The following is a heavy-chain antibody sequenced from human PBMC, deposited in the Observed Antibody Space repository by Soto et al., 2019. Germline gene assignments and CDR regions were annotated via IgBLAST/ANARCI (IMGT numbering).Heavy chain of an antibody. D-gene: IGHD3-9*01. J-gene: IGHJ4*02. CDR3: ARENYDIVTGVKYYFDY. CDR2: IYYSGST. CDR1: GGSISSGGYY. V-gene: IGHV4-31*03. Sequence: PSETLSLTCTVSGGSISSGGYYWSLIRQHPGKGLEWIGYIYYSGSTYYNPSLKSRVTISVDTSKNQFSLKLSSVTAADTAVYYCARENYDIVTGVKYYFDYWGQGTLVTVSS.